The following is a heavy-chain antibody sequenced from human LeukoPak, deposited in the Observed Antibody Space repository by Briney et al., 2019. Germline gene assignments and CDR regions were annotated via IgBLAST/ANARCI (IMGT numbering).Heavy chain of an antibody. CDR2: INPNSGGT. CDR3: ARVLARYGNLDY. V-gene: IGHV1-2*02. J-gene: IGHJ4*02. Sequence: EASVKVSCKSSGYTFTSYYMHWVRQAPGQGLEWMGWINPNSGGTNYTQKFQGRVTMTRDTSISTAYLELNRLTSDDTAVYYCARVLARYGNLDYWGQGILVTVSS. D-gene: IGHD1-14*01. CDR1: GYTFTSYY.